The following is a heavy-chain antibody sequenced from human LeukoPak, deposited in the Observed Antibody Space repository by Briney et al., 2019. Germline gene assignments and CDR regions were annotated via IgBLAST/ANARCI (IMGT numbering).Heavy chain of an antibody. V-gene: IGHV4-39*07. Sequence: SETLSLTCTVSGGSVSTSDYYWGWIRQSPVKGLEWIGDVFYTGKTNYNPSLRCRATISIDTSKNQFSLKLNYVTAADSAVYYCARVFDSWGKGTLVTVSS. CDR3: ARVFDS. CDR1: GGSVSTSDYY. CDR2: VFYTGKT. J-gene: IGHJ4*02.